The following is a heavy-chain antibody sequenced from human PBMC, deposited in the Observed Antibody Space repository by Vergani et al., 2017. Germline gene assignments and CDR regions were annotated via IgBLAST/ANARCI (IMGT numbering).Heavy chain of an antibody. D-gene: IGHD1-14*01. CDR3: AKDRLTGDAFDI. Sequence: QVQLVESGGGVVQPGRSLRLSCAASGFTFSSYGMHWVRQAPGKGLEWVAVISYDGSNKYYADSVKGRFTISRDNSKNTLYLQMNSLRAEDTAVYYCAKDRLTGDAFDIWGQGTMVTVSS. CDR1: GFTFSSYG. J-gene: IGHJ3*02. V-gene: IGHV3-30*18. CDR2: ISYDGSNK.